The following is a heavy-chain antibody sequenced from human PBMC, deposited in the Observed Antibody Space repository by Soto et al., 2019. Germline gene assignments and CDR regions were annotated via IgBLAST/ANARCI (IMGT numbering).Heavy chain of an antibody. CDR2: ISGSGGST. D-gene: IGHD1-26*01. CDR1: GFTFSSYA. CDR3: AKILGSYAPDAFDI. J-gene: IGHJ3*02. Sequence: PGGSLMRLSCAASGFTFSSYAMSWVRQAPGKGLEWVSAISGSGGSTYYADSVKGRFTISRDNSKNTLYLQMNSLRAEDTAVYYCAKILGSYAPDAFDIWGQGTMVTVSS. V-gene: IGHV3-23*01.